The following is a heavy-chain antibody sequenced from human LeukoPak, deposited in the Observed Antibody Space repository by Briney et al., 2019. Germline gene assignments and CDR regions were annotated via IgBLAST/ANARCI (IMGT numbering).Heavy chain of an antibody. Sequence: GGSLRLSCAASGFTVSSNYMTWVRQAPGKGLEWVSVIYSGGTTYYADSLKGRFTISRDNSKNTLYLQMNSLRAEDTAVYYCASGYYDSSGYSVNAFDIWGQGTMVTVSS. D-gene: IGHD3-22*01. J-gene: IGHJ3*02. CDR2: IYSGGTT. CDR1: GFTVSSNY. CDR3: ASGYYDSSGYSVNAFDI. V-gene: IGHV3-66*01.